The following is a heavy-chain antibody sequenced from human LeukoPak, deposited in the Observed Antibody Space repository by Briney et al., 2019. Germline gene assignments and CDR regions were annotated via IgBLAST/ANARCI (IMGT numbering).Heavy chain of an antibody. CDR2: ICTSGST. CDR1: GGSISSGSYY. V-gene: IGHV4-61*02. Sequence: SETLSLTCTVSGGSISSGSYYWSWIRQPAGKGLEWIGRICTSGSTNYNPSLKSRVTISVDTSKNQFSLKLSSVTAADTAVYYCAREGRLGYCSSTSCGDYWGQGTLVTVSS. D-gene: IGHD2-2*01. J-gene: IGHJ4*02. CDR3: AREGRLGYCSSTSCGDY.